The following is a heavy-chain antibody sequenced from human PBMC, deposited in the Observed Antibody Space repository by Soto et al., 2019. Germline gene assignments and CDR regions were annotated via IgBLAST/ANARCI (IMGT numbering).Heavy chain of an antibody. CDR2: ISAYNGNT. CDR3: AREGFLEWSRTPYYYYGMDV. Sequence: GASVKVSCKASGYTFTSYGISWVRQAPGQGLEWMGWISAYNGNTNYAQKLQGRVTMTTDTPTSTAYMELRSLRSDDTAVYYCAREGFLEWSRTPYYYYGMDVWGQGTTVTVSS. D-gene: IGHD3-3*01. CDR1: GYTFTSYG. J-gene: IGHJ6*02. V-gene: IGHV1-18*01.